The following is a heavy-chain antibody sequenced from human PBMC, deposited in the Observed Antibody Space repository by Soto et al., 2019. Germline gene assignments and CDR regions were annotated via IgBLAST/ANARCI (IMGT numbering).Heavy chain of an antibody. CDR2: IIPIFGTA. J-gene: IGHJ6*02. CDR3: ARERDGRASTNSKHTYYYYGMDV. D-gene: IGHD1-26*01. V-gene: IGHV1-69*06. CDR1: GGTFSSYA. Sequence: GASVKVSCKASGGTFSSYAISWVRQAPGQGLEWMGGIIPIFGTANYAQKFQGRVTITADKSTSTAYMELSSLRSEDTAVYYCARERDGRASTNSKHTYYYYGMDVWGQGTTVTVSS.